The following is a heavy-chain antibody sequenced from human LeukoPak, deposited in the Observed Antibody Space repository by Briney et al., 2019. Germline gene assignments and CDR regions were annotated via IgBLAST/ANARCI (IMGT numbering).Heavy chain of an antibody. V-gene: IGHV4-59*08. CDR3: ARTWVSSGPNFNWYFDL. Sequence: SETLSLTCTVSGGSISSYYWSWIRQPPGKGLEWIGYIYYSGSTNYNPSLKSRVTISVDTSNNQFSLKLSSVTAADTAVFYCARTWVSSGPNFNWYFDLWGRGTLVTVSS. CDR1: GGSISSYY. J-gene: IGHJ2*01. D-gene: IGHD4/OR15-4a*01. CDR2: IYYSGST.